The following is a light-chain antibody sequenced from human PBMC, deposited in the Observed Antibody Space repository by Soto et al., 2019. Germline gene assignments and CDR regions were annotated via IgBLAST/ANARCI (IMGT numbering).Light chain of an antibody. J-gene: IGKJ2*01. CDR1: QRISSW. CDR3: QEYNND. Sequence: DVQMTQSPSTLSASAGDRVTITCRASQRISSWLAWYQQKPGKAPKLLIYQASILATVVPSRFNGSGPETEFTLTITSLQPDDFATNYCQEYNNDVGQGTKV. CDR2: QAS. V-gene: IGKV1-5*03.